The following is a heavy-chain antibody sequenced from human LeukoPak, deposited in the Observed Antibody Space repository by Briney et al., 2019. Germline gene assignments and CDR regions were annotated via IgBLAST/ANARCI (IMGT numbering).Heavy chain of an antibody. D-gene: IGHD3-9*01. CDR2: ISWNSGSI. J-gene: IGHJ4*02. CDR3: ARVVLRYFDWLFGYVDY. V-gene: IGHV3-9*01. Sequence: GGSLRLSCAASGFTFDDYAMHWVRQAPGKGLEWVSGISWNSGSIGYADSVKGQFTISRDNAKNSLYLQMNSLRDEDTAVYYCARVVLRYFDWLFGYVDYWGQGTLVTVSS. CDR1: GFTFDDYA.